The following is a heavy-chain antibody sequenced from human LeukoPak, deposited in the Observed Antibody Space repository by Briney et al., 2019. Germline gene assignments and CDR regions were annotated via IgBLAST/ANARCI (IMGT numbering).Heavy chain of an antibody. V-gene: IGHV4-4*07. D-gene: IGHD7-27*01. CDR3: ARGSLGNLDY. CDR1: GGSISSSY. J-gene: IGHJ4*02. CDR2: IYASGSP. Sequence: PSETLSLNCTVSGGSISSSYWSWIRRPAGKGLEWIGRIYASGSPNYNPSLKSRVTMSVDTSKNQFSLRVNSVTAADTAVYYCARGSLGNLDYWGQGTLVTVSS.